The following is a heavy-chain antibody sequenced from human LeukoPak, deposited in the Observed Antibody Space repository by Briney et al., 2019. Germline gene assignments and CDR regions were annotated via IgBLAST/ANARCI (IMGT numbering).Heavy chain of an antibody. D-gene: IGHD6-19*01. J-gene: IGHJ4*02. CDR3: ARYFQWLESFDY. CDR2: ISSSSSYI. Sequence: GGSLRLSCAASGFTFSSYSMIWVRQAPGKGLEWVSSISSSSSYIYYADSVKGRFTISRDNAKNSLYLQMNSLRAEDTAVYYCARYFQWLESFDYWGQGTLVTVSS. V-gene: IGHV3-21*01. CDR1: GFTFSSYS.